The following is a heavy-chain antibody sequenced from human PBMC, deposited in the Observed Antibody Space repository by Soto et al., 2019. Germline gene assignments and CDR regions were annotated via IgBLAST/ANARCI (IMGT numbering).Heavy chain of an antibody. CDR3: ARGEDAFFYYGMDV. CDR1: GVSIDSYY. J-gene: IGHJ6*02. V-gene: IGHV4-59*12. Sequence: SETLSLTCTVFGVSIDSYYWSWIRQAPGKGLEWIGHISDSGTTNYNPSLGSRVTISVDTSRNLFSLKLSSVTAADTAVYYCARGEDAFFYYGMDVWGQGTTVTVSS. CDR2: ISDSGTT.